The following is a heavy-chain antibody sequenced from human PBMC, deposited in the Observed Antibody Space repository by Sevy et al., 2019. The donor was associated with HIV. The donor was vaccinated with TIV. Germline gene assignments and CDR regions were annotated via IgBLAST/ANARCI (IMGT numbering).Heavy chain of an antibody. CDR1: GFTFGDYA. CDR2: IRSKAYGGTT. V-gene: IGHV3-49*03. D-gene: IGHD3-22*01. Sequence: GGSLRLSCTASGFTFGDYAMSWFRQAPGKGLEWVGFIRSKAYGGTTEYAASVKGRFTISRDDSKSIAYLQMNSLKTEDTAVYYCTRDRITMIVVEASHDAFDIWAKGQWSPSPQ. J-gene: IGHJ3*02. CDR3: TRDRITMIVVEASHDAFDI.